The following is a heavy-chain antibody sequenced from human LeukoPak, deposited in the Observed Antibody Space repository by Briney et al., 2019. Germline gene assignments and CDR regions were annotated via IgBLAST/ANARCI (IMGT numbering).Heavy chain of an antibody. J-gene: IGHJ4*02. V-gene: IGHV3-74*01. CDR1: GFTFSRYW. Sequence: PGGSLRLSCAASGFTFSRYWMHWVRQAPGKGLVWVSRMNTDGSRTDYADSVKGRFTISRDNARNTLYLQMNSLGVEDTAVYSCASDFGGHDDFSGQGILVTVSS. D-gene: IGHD4-23*01. CDR3: ASDFGGHDDF. CDR2: MNTDGSRT.